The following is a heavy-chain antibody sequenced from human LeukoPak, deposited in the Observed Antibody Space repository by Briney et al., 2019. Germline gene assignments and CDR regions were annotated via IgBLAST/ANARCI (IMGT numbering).Heavy chain of an antibody. CDR1: GFTFSSYA. D-gene: IGHD1-26*01. V-gene: IGHV3-23*01. CDR3: AKDLGRYRNNYFDY. CDR2: ISGSSSTT. Sequence: PGGSLRLSCAASGFTFSSYAMSWVRQAPGKGLEWVSVISGSSSTTYYADSVKGRFTISRDDSKNTLYLQMNSLRAEDTAVYYCAKDLGRYRNNYFDYWGQGTLVTVSS. J-gene: IGHJ4*02.